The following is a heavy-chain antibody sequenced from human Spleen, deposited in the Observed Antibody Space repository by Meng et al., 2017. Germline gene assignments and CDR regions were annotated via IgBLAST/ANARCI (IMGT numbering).Heavy chain of an antibody. CDR3: ARKAGNCISTTCYSLDY. Sequence: SVKVFCKALGGIFSNYVIGWVRQAPGQGLEWMGGINAVFGTTNYAQKFQDRVTITSDEPTSTVYMELTRLTSEDTAVYFCARKAGNCISTTCYSLDYWGQGTLVTVSS. CDR2: INAVFGTT. D-gene: IGHD2-2*01. V-gene: IGHV1-69*13. J-gene: IGHJ4*02. CDR1: GGIFSNYV.